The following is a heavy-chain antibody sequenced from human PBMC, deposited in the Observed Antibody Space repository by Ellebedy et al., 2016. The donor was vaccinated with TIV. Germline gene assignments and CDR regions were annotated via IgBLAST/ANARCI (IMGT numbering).Heavy chain of an antibody. V-gene: IGHV3-74*01. Sequence: GESLKTSCAASGFTFSSYWMYWVRQAPGKGPVWVSRIKSDGSDTDYADSVKGRFTISRDNAKNTLYLQMNSLSAEETAIYYCARDFYLDVWGQGTTVTVSS. CDR2: IKSDGSDT. J-gene: IGHJ6*02. CDR1: GFTFSSYW. CDR3: ARDFYLDV. D-gene: IGHD2/OR15-2a*01.